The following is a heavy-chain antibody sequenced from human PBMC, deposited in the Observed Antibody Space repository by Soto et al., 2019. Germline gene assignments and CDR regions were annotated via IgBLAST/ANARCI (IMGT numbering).Heavy chain of an antibody. CDR3: ARVDSQSSNGYNQGRYYYYYYGMDV. V-gene: IGHV3-48*02. J-gene: IGHJ6*02. Sequence: HPGGSLRLSCAASGFTFSSYSMNWVRQAPGKGLEWVSYISSSSSTIYYADSVKGRFTISRDNAKNSLYLQMNSLRDEDTAVYYCARVDSQSSNGYNQGRYYYYYYGMDVWGQGTTVTVSS. CDR1: GFTFSSYS. CDR2: ISSSSSTI. D-gene: IGHD5-12*01.